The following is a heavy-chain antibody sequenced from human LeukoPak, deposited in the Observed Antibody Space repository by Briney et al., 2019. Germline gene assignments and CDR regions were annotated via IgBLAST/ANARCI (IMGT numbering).Heavy chain of an antibody. CDR3: VCVSWYVLDY. V-gene: IGHV3-48*04. CDR2: ISSSGYSI. D-gene: IGHD6-13*01. CDR1: GFTFSSYS. Sequence: GGSLRLSCAASGFTFSSYSMNWVRQAPGKGLEWVSYISSSGYSIYYADSVKGRFTISRDNAKKSVYLQMNSLRAEDTAVYYCVCVSWYVLDYWGRGTLVTVSS. J-gene: IGHJ4*02.